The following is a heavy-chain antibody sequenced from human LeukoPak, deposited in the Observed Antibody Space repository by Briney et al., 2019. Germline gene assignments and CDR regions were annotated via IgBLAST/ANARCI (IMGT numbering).Heavy chain of an antibody. J-gene: IGHJ4*02. CDR1: GYSFTTFW. CDR2: IYPGDSET. CDR3: ARHVLAAATVTPDY. V-gene: IGHV5-51*01. D-gene: IGHD6-13*01. Sequence: GESLKISCQASGYSFTTFWIGWVRQMPGKGLEWMGIIYPGDSETRYSPSFQGQVTISADKPISTAYLQWSSLKASDTAMYYCARHVLAAATVTPDYWGQGTLVTVSS.